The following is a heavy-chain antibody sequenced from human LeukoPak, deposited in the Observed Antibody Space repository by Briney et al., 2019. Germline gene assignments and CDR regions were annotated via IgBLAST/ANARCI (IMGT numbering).Heavy chain of an antibody. CDR3: AKDSSSWILPYYFDY. Sequence: GGSLRLSCAASGFAVSSNHMNWVRQAPGKGLEWVSAISGSGGSTYYADSVKGRFTISRDNSKNTLYLQMNSLRAEDTAVYYCAKDSSSWILPYYFDYWGQGTLVTVSS. J-gene: IGHJ4*02. D-gene: IGHD6-13*01. CDR2: ISGSGGST. CDR1: GFAVSSNH. V-gene: IGHV3-23*01.